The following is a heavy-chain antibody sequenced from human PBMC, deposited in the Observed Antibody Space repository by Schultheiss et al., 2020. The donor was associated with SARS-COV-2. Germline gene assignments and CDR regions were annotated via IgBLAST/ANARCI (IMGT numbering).Heavy chain of an antibody. D-gene: IGHD1-26*01. Sequence: GGSLRLSCAASGFTFDDYGMSWVRQAPGKGLEWVAVIYSGGSTYYADSVKGRFTISRDNAKNSLYLQMNSLRAEDTAVYYCARINIVGATKSDYWGQGTLVTVSS. CDR2: IYSGGST. CDR3: ARINIVGATKSDY. J-gene: IGHJ4*02. V-gene: IGHV3-20*04. CDR1: GFTFDDYG.